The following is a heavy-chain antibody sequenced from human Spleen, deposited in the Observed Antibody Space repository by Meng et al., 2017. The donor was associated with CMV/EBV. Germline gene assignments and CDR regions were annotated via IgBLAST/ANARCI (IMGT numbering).Heavy chain of an antibody. D-gene: IGHD2-2*01. Sequence: GESLKISCAASGFTVSSNYMSWVRQAPGKGLEWVSVMYSGGSTYYADSVKGRFTISRDNSKNTLYLQMNSLRAEDTAVFYCARGGVPAAHWYFDLWGRGTLVTVSS. V-gene: IGHV3-53*01. CDR1: GFTVSSNY. CDR2: MYSGGST. J-gene: IGHJ2*01. CDR3: ARGGVPAAHWYFDL.